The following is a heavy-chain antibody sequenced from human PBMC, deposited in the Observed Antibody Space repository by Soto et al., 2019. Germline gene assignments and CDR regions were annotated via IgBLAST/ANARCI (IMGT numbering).Heavy chain of an antibody. Sequence: QVQLQESGPGLVKPSETLSLTCTVSGGSISSYYWSWIRQPPGKGLEWIGYIYYSGSTNYNPSLKRRLPIAVDPAKTPLALALSSVAAAATAVYYCARQRAFYGDGNPHFDYWGQGTLVTVSS. D-gene: IGHD4-17*01. CDR3: ARQRAFYGDGNPHFDY. V-gene: IGHV4-59*01. J-gene: IGHJ4*02. CDR2: IYYSGST. CDR1: GGSISSYY.